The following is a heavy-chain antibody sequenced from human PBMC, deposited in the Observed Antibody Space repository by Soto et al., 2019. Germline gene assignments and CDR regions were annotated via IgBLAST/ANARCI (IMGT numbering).Heavy chain of an antibody. CDR3: ARSLYYDSSGYRALVAFAI. V-gene: IGHV4-4*02. D-gene: IGHD3-22*01. CDR1: GGSMSSSNW. CDR2: AHHSGRT. Sequence: PSETLSLTCTVSGGSMSSSNWWNWVRQSPGKGLEWIGEAHHSGRTNYNPSLKSRVTISVDKSKYHFSLKLSSVTAADAAVYYCARSLYYDSSGYRALVAFAIWGKGTMVPVSS. J-gene: IGHJ3*02.